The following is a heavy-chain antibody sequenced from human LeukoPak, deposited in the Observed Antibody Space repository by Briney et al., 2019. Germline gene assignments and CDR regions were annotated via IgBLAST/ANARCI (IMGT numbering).Heavy chain of an antibody. V-gene: IGHV5-51*01. CDR2: IYPGDSDT. J-gene: IGHJ4*02. Sequence: GESLQISWKGSGFNFTRHWIAWGRQLPGKGVGCMGFIYPGDSDTRYSPSFQGQGTISADKSISTAYLQWSSLKASDTGIYYCATTTTRGNPHYFDYWGQGTLVTVSS. CDR3: ATTTTRGNPHYFDY. CDR1: GFNFTRHW. D-gene: IGHD1-1*01.